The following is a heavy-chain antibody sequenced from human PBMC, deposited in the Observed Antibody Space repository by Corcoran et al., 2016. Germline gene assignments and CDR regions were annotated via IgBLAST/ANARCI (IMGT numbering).Heavy chain of an antibody. CDR2: ISYDGSNK. J-gene: IGHJ4*02. D-gene: IGHD3-22*01. V-gene: IGHV3-30*03. CDR3: AICHPRGGYDSSGYCGDDFDY. Sequence: QVQLVESGGGVVQPGRSLRLSCADSGFTFSSYGMHWVRLAPGKGLERVAVISYDGSNKYYADSVKGRFTISRDNSKNTLYLQMNRLIADATACYYCAICHPRGGYDSSGYCGDDFDYWGQGTLVTVSS. CDR1: GFTFSSYG.